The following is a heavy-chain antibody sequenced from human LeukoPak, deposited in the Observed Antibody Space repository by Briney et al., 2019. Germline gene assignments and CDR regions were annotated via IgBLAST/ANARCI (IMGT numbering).Heavy chain of an antibody. J-gene: IGHJ5*02. CDR3: AAPGYCSGGSCYPNWFDP. V-gene: IGHV1-2*06. CDR2: INPNSGGT. Sequence: GASVKVSCKASGYTFTGYYMHWVRQAPGQGPGWMGRINPNSGGTNYAQKFQGRVTMTRDTSISTAYMELSRLRSDDTAVYYCAAPGYCSGGSCYPNWFDPWGQGTLVTVSS. CDR1: GYTFTGYY. D-gene: IGHD2-15*01.